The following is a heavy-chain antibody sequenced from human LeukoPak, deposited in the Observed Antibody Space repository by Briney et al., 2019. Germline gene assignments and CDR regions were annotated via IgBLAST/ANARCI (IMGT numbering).Heavy chain of an antibody. J-gene: IGHJ4*02. CDR3: ARDSTDYGDYGY. CDR2: IDGDGSST. Sequence: GGSLRLSCAASGFTFSSYWMHWVRQAPGKGLVWVSRIDGDGSSTNYADSVKGRFTISRDNAKNTLYLQMNSLRAEDTAVYYCARDSTDYGDYGYWGQGTLVTVSS. V-gene: IGHV3-74*01. D-gene: IGHD4-17*01. CDR1: GFTFSSYW.